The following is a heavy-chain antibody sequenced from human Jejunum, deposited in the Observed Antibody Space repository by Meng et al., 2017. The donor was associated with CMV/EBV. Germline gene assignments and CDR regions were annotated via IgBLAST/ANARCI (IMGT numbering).Heavy chain of an antibody. V-gene: IGHV3-48*04. CDR1: GCPFNSHG. Sequence: AAAGCPFNSHGMNWVSQAPGKGLEWVSYISVSSTVIYYADSVRGRFTSSRDNAKNLLYLEMNSLRVEDTAIYYCATYRGAYGDSDYWGQRTLVTVSS. J-gene: IGHJ4*02. CDR2: ISVSSTVI. CDR3: ATYRGAYGDSDY. D-gene: IGHD4-17*01.